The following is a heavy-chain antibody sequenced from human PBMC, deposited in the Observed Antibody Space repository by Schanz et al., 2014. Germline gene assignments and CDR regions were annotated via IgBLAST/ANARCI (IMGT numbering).Heavy chain of an antibody. CDR2: IYYSGST. CDR3: AKALKPYIASRNGLDV. CDR1: GGSISSGGYY. V-gene: IGHV4-31*03. J-gene: IGHJ6*02. Sequence: QVPLQESGPGLVKPSQTLSLTCTVSGGSISSGGYYWSWIRQHPGKGLEWIGYIYYSGSTYYNPSLKSRVTISVDTSKNQFSLKLSSVTAADTAVYYCAKALKPYIASRNGLDVWGHGTTVTVSS. D-gene: IGHD3-16*01.